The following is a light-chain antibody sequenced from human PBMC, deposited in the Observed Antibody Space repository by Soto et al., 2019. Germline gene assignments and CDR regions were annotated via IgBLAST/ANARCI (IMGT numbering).Light chain of an antibody. V-gene: IGKV2-28*01. CDR2: FGS. Sequence: DIVMTQSPLSLPVTPGEPASISCNSSQSLLQSNGYNYLDWYLQKPVQSPQLLIYFGSYRASGVHARFSGSGSGTDFTLKIRRVEAEDVGIYYCMQAQQTPPTFGQGTRVQLK. J-gene: IGKJ1*01. CDR3: MQAQQTPPT. CDR1: QSLLQSNGYNY.